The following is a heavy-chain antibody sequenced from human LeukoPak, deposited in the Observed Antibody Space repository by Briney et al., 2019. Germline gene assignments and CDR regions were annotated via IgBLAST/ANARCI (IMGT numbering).Heavy chain of an antibody. D-gene: IGHD3-10*01. CDR1: GGSISSYY. V-gene: IGHV4-59*12. CDR3: ARDVGYYYVSGSYLWFDP. J-gene: IGHJ5*02. CDR2: IYYSGST. Sequence: SETLSLTCTVSGGSISSYYWGWIRQPPGKGLEWIGYIYYSGSTNYNPSLKSRVTISVDTSKNQFSLKLSSVTAADTAVYYCARDVGYYYVSGSYLWFDPWGQGTLVTVSS.